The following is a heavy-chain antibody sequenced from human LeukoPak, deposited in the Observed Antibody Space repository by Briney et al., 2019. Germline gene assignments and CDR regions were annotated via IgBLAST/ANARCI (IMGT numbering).Heavy chain of an antibody. D-gene: IGHD5-18*01. CDR1: GFTFSSYG. J-gene: IGHJ3*02. Sequence: GGSLRLSCAASGFTFSSYGMHWVRQTPGKGLEWVAVISYDGNNKYYADSVKGRFIISRDNSKNTLYLHMNSLRAEDTAVYFCARDLKSGFSYGWGAFDIWGQGTMVTVSS. CDR2: ISYDGNNK. V-gene: IGHV3-30*03. CDR3: ARDLKSGFSYGWGAFDI.